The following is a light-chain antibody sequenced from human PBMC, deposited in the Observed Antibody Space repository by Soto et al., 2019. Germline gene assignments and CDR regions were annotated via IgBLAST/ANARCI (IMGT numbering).Light chain of an antibody. CDR3: QQYDTYPLT. J-gene: IGKJ4*01. V-gene: IGKV1-5*03. CDR1: QSISSW. CDR2: KAS. Sequence: DIQMTQSPSTLSASVGDRVTITCRASQSISSWLAWYQQKPGKAPNLLIYKASRLESGFPSRFSGSGSETEFTLTISSLQPDDFAAYYCQQYDTYPLTFGGGTKVEIK.